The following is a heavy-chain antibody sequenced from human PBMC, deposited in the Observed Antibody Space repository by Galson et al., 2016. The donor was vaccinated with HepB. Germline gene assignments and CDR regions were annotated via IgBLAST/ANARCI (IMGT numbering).Heavy chain of an antibody. CDR3: AKDPNYYDSSGYIWGAFDI. J-gene: IGHJ3*02. V-gene: IGHV3-23*01. Sequence: SLRLSCAASGFTFRSYAMTWVRQAPGKGLEWVSEISNSGGRTYYADSVKGRFTISRDNSKNTLSLQMDSPRAEDTAVYYCAKDPNYYDSSGYIWGAFDIWGQGTMVTVSS. D-gene: IGHD3-22*01. CDR1: GFTFRSYA. CDR2: ISNSGGRT.